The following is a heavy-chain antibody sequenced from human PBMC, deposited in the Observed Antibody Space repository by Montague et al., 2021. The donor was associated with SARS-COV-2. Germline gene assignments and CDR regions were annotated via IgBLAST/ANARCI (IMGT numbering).Heavy chain of an antibody. CDR1: GFTFSSYA. CDR3: ARADTPPGPLLWFGELYNCLDY. Sequence: FLRLSCAASGFTFSSYAMSWVRQAPGKGLEWVSAISGSGGSTYYADSVKGRFTISRDNSKNTLYLQMNSLRAEDTAVYYCARADTPPGPLLWFGELYNCLDYWGQGTLVTVSS. D-gene: IGHD3-10*01. CDR2: ISGSGGST. V-gene: IGHV3-23*01. J-gene: IGHJ4*02.